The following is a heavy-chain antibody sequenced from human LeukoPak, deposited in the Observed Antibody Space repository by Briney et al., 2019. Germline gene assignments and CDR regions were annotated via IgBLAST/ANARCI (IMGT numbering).Heavy chain of an antibody. Sequence: ASVKDSCKASGGTFSSYAISWVRQAPGQGLEWMGRIIPILGIANYAQKFQGRVTITADKSTSTAYMELSSLRSEDTAVYYCARPKGITGVYGMDLWGQGTTVTVSS. V-gene: IGHV1-69*04. CDR2: IIPILGIA. CDR3: ARPKGITGVYGMDL. D-gene: IGHD1-20*01. CDR1: GGTFSSYA. J-gene: IGHJ6*02.